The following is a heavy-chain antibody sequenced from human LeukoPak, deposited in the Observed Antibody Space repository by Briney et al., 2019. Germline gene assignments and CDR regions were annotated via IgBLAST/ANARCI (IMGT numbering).Heavy chain of an antibody. D-gene: IGHD6-13*01. CDR2: ISAYNGST. J-gene: IGHJ4*02. CDR3: ARDTSSSWFLGSGY. CDR1: GYTFTSYG. Sequence: GASVKVSCKASGYTFTSYGISWVRQAPGQGLEWMGWISAYNGSTNYAQKLQGKVTMTTDTSTSTAYMELRSLRSDDTAVYYCARDTSSSWFLGSGYWGQGTLVTVSS. V-gene: IGHV1-18*01.